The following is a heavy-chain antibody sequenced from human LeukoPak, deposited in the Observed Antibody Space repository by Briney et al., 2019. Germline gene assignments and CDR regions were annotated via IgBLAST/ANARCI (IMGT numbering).Heavy chain of an antibody. J-gene: IGHJ4*02. CDR1: GNMFTRSA. Sequence: SVKVSCKASGNMFTRSAINWVRQAPGQGLEWMGGVIPIVGTLNYAAKFQGRVTIIMDESTSTVYMELSSLKSEDTAVYYCASPDAAMDSAFESWGQGTLVTVSS. V-gene: IGHV1-69*05. D-gene: IGHD5-18*01. CDR3: ASPDAAMDSAFES. CDR2: VIPIVGTL.